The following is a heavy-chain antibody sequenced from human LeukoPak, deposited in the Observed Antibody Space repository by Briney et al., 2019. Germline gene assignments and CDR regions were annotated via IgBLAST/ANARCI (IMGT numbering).Heavy chain of an antibody. CDR2: IYYSGST. Sequence: PSQTLSLTCAVSGGSISSGGYYWSWIRQHPGKGLEWIGYIYYSGSTYYNPSLKSRVTISVDTSKNQFSLKLSSVTAADTAVYYCARSPAGGLTDYWGQGTLVTVSS. CDR1: GGSISSGGYY. CDR3: ARSPAGGLTDY. V-gene: IGHV4-31*11. J-gene: IGHJ4*02. D-gene: IGHD2-8*02.